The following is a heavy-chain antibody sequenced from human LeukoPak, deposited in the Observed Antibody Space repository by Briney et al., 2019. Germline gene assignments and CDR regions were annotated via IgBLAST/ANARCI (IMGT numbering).Heavy chain of an antibody. J-gene: IGHJ6*03. CDR3: ARSKYYYDSSGYYYYYMDV. V-gene: IGHV3-53*01. CDR1: GFTVSSNY. Sequence: GGSLRLSCAASGFTVSSNYMSWVRQAPGKGLEWVSVIYSGGSTYYADSVKGRFTISRDNSKNTLYLQMNSLRAEDTAVYYCARSKYYYDSSGYYYYYMDVWGKGTTVTISS. D-gene: IGHD3-22*01. CDR2: IYSGGST.